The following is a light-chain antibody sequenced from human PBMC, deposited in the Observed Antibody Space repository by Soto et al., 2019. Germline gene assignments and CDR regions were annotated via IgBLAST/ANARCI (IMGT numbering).Light chain of an antibody. V-gene: IGKV3-15*01. CDR1: QSLSRN. CDR2: SAS. CDR3: RQYNHWPMT. J-gene: IGKJ5*01. Sequence: EVIMTQSPATLSVSPGERATLSCRASQSLSRNLAWYQQKPGQAPRLLISSASTRATGIPARFSGSGSGTEFILTISILQAEDFAVYYCRQYNHWPMTFGQGTRLETK.